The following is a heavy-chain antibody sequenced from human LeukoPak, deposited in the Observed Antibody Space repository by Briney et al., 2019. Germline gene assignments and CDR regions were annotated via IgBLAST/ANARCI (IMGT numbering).Heavy chain of an antibody. CDR1: GFTFSSYS. V-gene: IGHV3-48*02. J-gene: IGHJ4*02. Sequence: GGSLRLSCAASGFTFSSYSMNWVRQAPGKGLEWVSYISSSSSTIYYADSVKGRFTISRDNAKNSLYLQMNSLRDEDTAVYCCARDLRYDSSGYPDYWGQGTLVTVSS. D-gene: IGHD3-22*01. CDR2: ISSSSSTI. CDR3: ARDLRYDSSGYPDY.